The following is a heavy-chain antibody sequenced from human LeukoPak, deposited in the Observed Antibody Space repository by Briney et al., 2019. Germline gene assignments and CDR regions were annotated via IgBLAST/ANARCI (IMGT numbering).Heavy chain of an antibody. J-gene: IGHJ4*02. D-gene: IGHD5-18*01. Sequence: SETLSLTCTVSGGSISSYYWSWIRQPPGKGLEWIGSIYYSGSTYYNPSLKSRVTISVDTSKNQFSLKLSSVTAADTAVYYCARIQLWFDYWGQGTLVTVSS. CDR3: ARIQLWFDY. CDR2: IYYSGST. CDR1: GGSISSYY. V-gene: IGHV4-59*12.